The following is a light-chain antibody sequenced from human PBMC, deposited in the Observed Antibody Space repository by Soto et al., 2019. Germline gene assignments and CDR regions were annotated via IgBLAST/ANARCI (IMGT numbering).Light chain of an antibody. CDR2: GAS. Sequence: EVVMTQSPVTLAVSPGERATLSCRASQSVGSDLAWYQQKPGQAPRLLIYGASTRATGVPTRLSGSGSGTEFPIAIRSLQSEDFAVYYCQQYSNWPPLTFGQGTKVEIK. J-gene: IGKJ1*01. CDR1: QSVGSD. V-gene: IGKV3-15*01. CDR3: QQYSNWPPLT.